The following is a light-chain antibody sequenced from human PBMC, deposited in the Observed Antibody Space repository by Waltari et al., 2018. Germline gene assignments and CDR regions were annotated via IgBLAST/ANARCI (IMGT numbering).Light chain of an antibody. CDR1: SGHSSNI. CDR3: ETGGHGTWV. Sequence: QLVLTQSPSASASLGASVKLTCTLSSGHSSNIIAWLQQQPGKGPRYLMKVNSDDSHRKGDEIPDRFSGSSYGAERYLTISSLQSEDEADYYCETGGHGTWVFGGGTKLTVL. V-gene: IGLV4-69*01. J-gene: IGLJ3*02. CDR2: VNSDDSH.